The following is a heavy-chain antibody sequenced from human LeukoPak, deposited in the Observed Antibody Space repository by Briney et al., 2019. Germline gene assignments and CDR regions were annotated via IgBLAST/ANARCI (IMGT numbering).Heavy chain of an antibody. CDR2: ISRDSSAI. CDR1: GFIFSSYN. J-gene: IGHJ5*02. Sequence: GGSLRLSCAASGFIFSSYNMNWVRQAPGKGLEWVSSISRDSSAIYYADSVKGRFTISRDNARNSLYLQMNSLRVEDAALYYCARSVIGADNWFDPWGQGTLVTVSS. V-gene: IGHV3-48*04. D-gene: IGHD7-27*01. CDR3: ARSVIGADNWFDP.